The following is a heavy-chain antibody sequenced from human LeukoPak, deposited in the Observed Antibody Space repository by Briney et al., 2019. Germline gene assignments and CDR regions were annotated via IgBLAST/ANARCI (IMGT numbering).Heavy chain of an antibody. V-gene: IGHV1-2*02. CDR3: ARGIVGDPQDY. J-gene: IGHJ4*02. Sequence: ASVKVSCTTSGYTFTGHYLHWVRRAPGQGLEWMGWINPNSGGTNYAQKFQGRVTMTRDTSISTVHMDLGRLRSDDSAVYYCARGIVGDPQDYWGQGTLVTVSS. CDR2: INPNSGGT. CDR1: GYTFTGHY. D-gene: IGHD1-26*01.